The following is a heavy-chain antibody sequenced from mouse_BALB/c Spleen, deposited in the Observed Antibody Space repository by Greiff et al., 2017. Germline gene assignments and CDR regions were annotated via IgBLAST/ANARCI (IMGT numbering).Heavy chain of an antibody. D-gene: IGHD2-14*01. CDR3: ARRYGAMDY. Sequence: VQLKESGPGLVKPSQSLSLTCSVTGYSITSGYYWNWIRQFPGNKLEWMGYISYDGSNNYNPSLKNRISITRDTSKNQFFLKLNSVTTEDTATYYCARRYGAMDYWGQGTSVTVSS. CDR1: GYSITSGYY. CDR2: ISYDGSN. V-gene: IGHV3-6*02. J-gene: IGHJ4*01.